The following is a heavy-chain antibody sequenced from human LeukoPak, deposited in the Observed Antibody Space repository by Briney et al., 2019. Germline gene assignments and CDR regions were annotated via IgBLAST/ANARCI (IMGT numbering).Heavy chain of an antibody. J-gene: IGHJ4*02. CDR3: ARGLRGQRAYYFDY. CDR2: IWNDGSYA. V-gene: IGHV3-33*01. CDR1: GFTFSDYG. Sequence: PGGSLRLSCAASGFTFSDYGMHWVRQAPGKVLEWVAVIWNDGSYAYYADSVKGRFTISRDNAKNSLYLQMNSLRAEDTAVYYCARGLRGQRAYYFDYWGQGTLVTVSS.